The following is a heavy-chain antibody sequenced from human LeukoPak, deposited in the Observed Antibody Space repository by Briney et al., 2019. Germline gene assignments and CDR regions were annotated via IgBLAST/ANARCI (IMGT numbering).Heavy chain of an antibody. CDR2: IWYDGSNK. V-gene: IGHV3-33*01. CDR3: ARLPYYGGNSHRPRGGDDY. CDR1: GFTFSSYG. J-gene: IGHJ4*02. D-gene: IGHD4-23*01. Sequence: GRSPRLSCAASGFTFSSYGMHWVRQAPGKGLEWVAVIWYDGSNKYYADSVKGRFTISRDNSKNTLYLQMNSLRAEDTAVYYCARLPYYGGNSHRPRGGDDYWGQGTLVTVSS.